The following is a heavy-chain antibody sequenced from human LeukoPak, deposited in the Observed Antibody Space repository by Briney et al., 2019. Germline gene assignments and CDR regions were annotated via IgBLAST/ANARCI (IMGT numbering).Heavy chain of an antibody. CDR2: IYSGGST. Sequence: GGSLRLSCAASGFTVSSNYMSWVRQAPGKGLEWVSVIYSGGSTYYADSVKGRFTISRDHSKNTLYLQMNSLRAEDTAVYYCAREQLGRGRSEFDYWGQGTLVTVSS. CDR1: GFTVSSNY. CDR3: AREQLGRGRSEFDY. D-gene: IGHD6-13*01. J-gene: IGHJ4*02. V-gene: IGHV3-66*01.